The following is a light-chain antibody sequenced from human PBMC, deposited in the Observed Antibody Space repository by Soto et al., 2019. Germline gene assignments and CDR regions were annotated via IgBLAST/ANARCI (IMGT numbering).Light chain of an antibody. CDR1: QRLVHSDGIAY. V-gene: IGKV2-30*02. J-gene: IGKJ5*01. CDR3: MQGTHWPIT. CDR2: KVS. Sequence: DVVMTQSPLSLPGALXQXASIXCTPSQRLVHSDGIAYFSWFQQRPGRSPRRLIYKVSNRDSGVPARFSGSGSGTDFALKISRVEAEDVGVYYCMQGTHWPITFGQGTRLEI.